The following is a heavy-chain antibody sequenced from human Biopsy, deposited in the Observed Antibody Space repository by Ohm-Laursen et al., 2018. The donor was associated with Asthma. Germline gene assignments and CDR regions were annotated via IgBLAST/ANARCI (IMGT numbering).Heavy chain of an antibody. Sequence: SLRHSCAASGFAFGKYGMYWARQAPGKGLQWVAVITHDGSRMYYADSVRGRFTISRDNSRNTLYLEMSSLRVDDTAVYYCAKNNDQQLTYWGRGTLVTVSS. CDR1: GFAFGKYG. J-gene: IGHJ4*02. CDR3: AKNNDQQLTY. CDR2: ITHDGSRM. D-gene: IGHD6-13*01. V-gene: IGHV3-30*18.